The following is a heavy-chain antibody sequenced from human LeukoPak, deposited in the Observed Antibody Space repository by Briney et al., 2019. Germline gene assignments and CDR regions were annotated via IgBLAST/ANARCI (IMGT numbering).Heavy chain of an antibody. CDR2: IIPIFGTA. CDR3: AIEVWSTAGDY. V-gene: IGHV1-69*05. J-gene: IGHJ4*02. D-gene: IGHD3-10*01. CDR1: GGTFSSYA. Sequence: GASVKVSCKASGGTFSSYAISWVRQAPGQGLEWMGGIIPIFGTANYAQKFQGGVTITTDESTSTAYMELSSLRSEDTAVYYCAIEVWSTAGDYWGQGTLVTVSS.